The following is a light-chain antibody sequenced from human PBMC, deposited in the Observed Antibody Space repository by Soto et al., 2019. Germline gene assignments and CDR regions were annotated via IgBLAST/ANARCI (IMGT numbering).Light chain of an antibody. J-gene: IGKJ3*01. V-gene: IGKV3-11*01. CDR3: QHRNNRPFS. CDR2: DAS. CDR1: QSVSNY. Sequence: IVLSQSPATLSLSPGERATLSCRASQSVSNYLAWYQQRPGQAPRLLIYDASNRATGITARFSGSGSGTDFTPTISGLEPEDFAIYYCQHRNNRPFSFGPGTKVDIK.